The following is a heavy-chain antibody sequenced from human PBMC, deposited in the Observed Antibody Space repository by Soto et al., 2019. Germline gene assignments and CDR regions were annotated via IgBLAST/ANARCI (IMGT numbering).Heavy chain of an antibody. V-gene: IGHV2-5*02. Sequence: QITVKESGPKLVKPSQTLTLTCAFSGFSLSTSGVGVGWVRQPPGKAPEWLALIYWDDDKRYRPSLKSRRSISKDTSQVQVVFTMTNMDPVDTAPYFSVHQDWNNNNYYFELWGRGTLVTVSS. D-gene: IGHD4-4*01. CDR2: IYWDDDK. J-gene: IGHJ2*01. CDR1: GFSLSTSGVG. CDR3: VHQDWNNNNYYFEL.